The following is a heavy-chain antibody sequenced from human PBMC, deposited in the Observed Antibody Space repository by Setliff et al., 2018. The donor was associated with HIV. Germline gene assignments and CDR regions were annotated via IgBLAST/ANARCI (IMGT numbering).Heavy chain of an antibody. J-gene: IGHJ6*03. CDR1: GFIFSTYA. CDR3: ARSRYMDV. CDR2: ISWNGEMT. Sequence: GGSLRLSCAGSGFIFSTYAMYWVRQAPGKGLEWVSAISWNGEMTAYAESARGRVTMTRDTSMNTAYLEFSGLRSDDTAVYYCARSRYMDVWGKGTTVTVSS. V-gene: IGHV3-23*01.